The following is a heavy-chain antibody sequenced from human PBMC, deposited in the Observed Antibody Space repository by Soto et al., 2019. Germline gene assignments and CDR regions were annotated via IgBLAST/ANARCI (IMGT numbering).Heavy chain of an antibody. CDR2: ISYDGSNK. CDR3: AKGFSSYGYFYDSDY. D-gene: IGHD5-18*01. Sequence: GGSLRLSCAASGFTFSSYGMHWVRQAPGKGLEWVAVISYDGSNKYYADSVKGRFTISRDNSKNTLYLQMNSLRAEDTAVYYCAKGFSSYGYFYDSDYWGQGTLVTVSS. J-gene: IGHJ4*02. V-gene: IGHV3-30*18. CDR1: GFTFSSYG.